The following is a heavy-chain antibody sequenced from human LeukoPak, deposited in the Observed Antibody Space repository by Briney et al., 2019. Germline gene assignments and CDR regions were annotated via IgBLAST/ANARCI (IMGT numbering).Heavy chain of an antibody. CDR2: ISYDGSNK. D-gene: IGHD4-11*01. V-gene: IGHV3-30-3*01. CDR3: ASGIAVTSPVH. J-gene: IGHJ1*01. Sequence: GGSLRLSCAASGFTFSGYAMHWVRQAPGKGLDWVAVISYDGSNKYYADSVKGRFTISRDNSKNTLYLQMNSLRAEDTAVYYCASGIAVTSPVHWGQGTLVTVSS. CDR1: GFTFSGYA.